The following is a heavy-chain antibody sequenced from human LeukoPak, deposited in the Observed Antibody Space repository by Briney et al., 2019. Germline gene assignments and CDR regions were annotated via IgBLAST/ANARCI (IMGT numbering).Heavy chain of an antibody. D-gene: IGHD3-3*01. CDR3: ARDNGVVHGVYYLDV. CDR2: IKHDGSEK. Sequence: GGSLRLSCAASGFTFSNYWMTWVRQAPGKGLEWVADIKHDGSEKLYVNSARGRATISRDNAKMSLFLQMNSLRAEDTAVYYCARDNGVVHGVYYLDVWGKGTT. V-gene: IGHV3-7*01. J-gene: IGHJ6*03. CDR1: GFTFSNYW.